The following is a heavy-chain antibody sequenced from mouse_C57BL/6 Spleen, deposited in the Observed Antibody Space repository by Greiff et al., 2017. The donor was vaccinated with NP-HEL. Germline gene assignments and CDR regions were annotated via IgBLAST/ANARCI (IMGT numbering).Heavy chain of an antibody. CDR1: GYSFTGYY. D-gene: IGHD1-1*01. J-gene: IGHJ4*01. CDR2: IYPYNGVS. CDR3: ARWDYYGSGYYAMDY. Sequence: EVKLMESGPELVKPGASVKISCKASGYSFTGYYMHWVKQSHGNILDWIGYIYPYNGVSSYNQKFKGKATLTVDKSSSTAYMELRSLTSEDSAVYYCARWDYYGSGYYAMDYWGQGTSVTVSS. V-gene: IGHV1-31*01.